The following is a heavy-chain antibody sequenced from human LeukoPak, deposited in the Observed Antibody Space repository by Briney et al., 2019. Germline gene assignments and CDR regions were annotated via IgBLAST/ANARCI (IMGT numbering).Heavy chain of an antibody. CDR3: GRHLSGSYPPGGFDY. J-gene: IGHJ4*02. Sequence: LETLSLXCTVSGGSISRSTYYWGWIRQPPGKGLEWIGSIFYSGNTYYNPSLKSRLAISVDTSKNQFSLKLNSMTAADTAVYYCGRHLSGSYPPGGFDYWGQGTLVTVSS. D-gene: IGHD1-26*01. V-gene: IGHV4-39*01. CDR2: IFYSGNT. CDR1: GGSISRSTYY.